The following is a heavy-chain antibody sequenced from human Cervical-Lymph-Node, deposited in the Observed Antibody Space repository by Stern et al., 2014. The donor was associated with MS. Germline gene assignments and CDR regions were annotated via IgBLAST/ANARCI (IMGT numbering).Heavy chain of an antibody. V-gene: IGHV3-30-3*01. CDR2: ISYAGSSE. Sequence: VHLVESGGGVVQPGRSLRLSCAASGFTFANYPMHWVRQPPGKGLEWVTFISYAGSSEDYADSVQGRFTISRDNSKNTLYLQLNSLRAEDTAVYYCARGGRGSGLDYWGQGTLVTVSS. CDR1: GFTFANYP. D-gene: IGHD6-19*01. J-gene: IGHJ4*02. CDR3: ARGGRGSGLDY.